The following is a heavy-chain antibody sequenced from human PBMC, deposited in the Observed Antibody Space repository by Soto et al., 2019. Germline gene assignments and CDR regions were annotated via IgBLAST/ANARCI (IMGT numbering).Heavy chain of an antibody. J-gene: IGHJ4*02. V-gene: IGHV4-30-2*01. D-gene: IGHD4-17*01. CDR3: ASHYGDYAFDS. Sequence: QLQLRESGSGLVKPSQTLSLTCAVSGASISTGGHSWSWIRQPPGKALEWIGYMYHSGSTYFHPSLKSRVTISVDRSKNLFFLKLSYVTAADTAVYYCASHYGDYAFDSRGQGALVTVSS. CDR1: GASISTGGHS. CDR2: MYHSGST.